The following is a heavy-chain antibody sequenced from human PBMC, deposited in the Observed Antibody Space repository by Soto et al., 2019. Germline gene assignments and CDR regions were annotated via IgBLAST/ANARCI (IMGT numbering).Heavy chain of an antibody. V-gene: IGHV5-51*01. J-gene: IGHJ4*02. CDR3: ARGGVSTRTFDY. CDR2: IYPSDSDT. Sequence: PGESLKISCKGSGYNFAGYWIAWLRQMPGKGLEWMGTIYPSDSDTRYRPSFQGQVTISADKSISSAYLQWSSLRASDTAMYYCARGGVSTRTFDYWGQGTTVTVSS. D-gene: IGHD3-3*01. CDR1: GYNFAGYW.